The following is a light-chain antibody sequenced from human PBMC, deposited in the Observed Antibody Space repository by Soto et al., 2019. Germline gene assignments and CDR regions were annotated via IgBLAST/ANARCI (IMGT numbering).Light chain of an antibody. CDR3: CSYAVGGTFV. J-gene: IGLJ2*01. V-gene: IGLV2-23*03. Sequence: QSALTQPASVSGSPGQSITISCTGTSSGVGSYNLVSWYQQHPGKAPKLMIYEGSKRPSGVSNLFSGSKSGNTASLTISGRQAEDEADYYCCSYAVGGTFVFGGGTKLTVL. CDR2: EGS. CDR1: SSGVGSYNL.